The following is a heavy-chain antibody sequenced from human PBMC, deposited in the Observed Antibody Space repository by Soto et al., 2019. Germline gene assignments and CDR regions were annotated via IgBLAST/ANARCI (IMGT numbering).Heavy chain of an antibody. Sequence: QVQLVQSGAEVKKAGASVKVSCKASGYTFSSYDINWVRQATGQGHEWMGWLNPNSGDTGYAQKFQGRVTLTRNTSINTAYIELSSLTSDDTAVYYCATSGGGWYLYWGQGTLVTVSS. D-gene: IGHD6-19*01. CDR2: LNPNSGDT. CDR3: ATSGGGWYLY. J-gene: IGHJ4*02. CDR1: GYTFSSYD. V-gene: IGHV1-8*01.